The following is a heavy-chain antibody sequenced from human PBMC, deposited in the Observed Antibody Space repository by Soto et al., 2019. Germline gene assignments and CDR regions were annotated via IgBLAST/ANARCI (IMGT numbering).Heavy chain of an antibody. CDR3: ARGYDAGCHFGY. CDR2: IQNHGYST. V-gene: IGHV3-48*03. J-gene: IGHJ4*02. D-gene: IGHD2-15*01. CDR1: GFTFSQDE. Sequence: ESGGGLVQPGGSLRLSCEASGFTFSQDEMNWVRQAPGKGLEWIAYIQNHGYSTHYADSVKGRFTISRDNAKNSLYLQMSSLTAEDTAIYYCARGYDAGCHFGYWGQGVLVTVSS.